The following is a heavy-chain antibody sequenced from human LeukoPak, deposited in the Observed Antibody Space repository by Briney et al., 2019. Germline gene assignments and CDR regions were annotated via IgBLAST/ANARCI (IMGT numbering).Heavy chain of an antibody. CDR2: ISSGGSTM. CDR1: GFIFSNYE. Sequence: RGSLRLSCVASGFIFSNYEMNWVRQAPGEGLEWVSYISSGGSTMYYADSVKGRVTISRDNLKNSLYLQMNSLRAEDTAVYYCASGQSYGYYFGMDVWGQGTTVTVSS. V-gene: IGHV3-48*03. J-gene: IGHJ6*02. CDR3: ASGQSYGYYFGMDV. D-gene: IGHD3-16*01.